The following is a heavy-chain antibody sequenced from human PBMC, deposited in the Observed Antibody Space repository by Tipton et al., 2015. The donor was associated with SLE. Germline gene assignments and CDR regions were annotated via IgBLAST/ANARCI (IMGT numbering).Heavy chain of an antibody. V-gene: IGHV4-59*07. CDR1: GGSISSFY. CDR2: IYHLGST. J-gene: IGHJ4*02. CDR3: ASGTLEWSHEPDY. D-gene: IGHD3-3*01. Sequence: TLSLTCSVSGGSISSFYWSWIRQTPGKRLEWIGYIYHLGSTEYNPSLESRVTILVDTSKNQFSLNLRSVTPADTAMYYCASGTLEWSHEPDYWGQGTLVTVSS.